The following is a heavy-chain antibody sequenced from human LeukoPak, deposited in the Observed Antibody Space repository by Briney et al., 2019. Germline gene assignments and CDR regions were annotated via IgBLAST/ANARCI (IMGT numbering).Heavy chain of an antibody. CDR3: AKQESWSNFDS. Sequence: GGSLRLSCAASGFIFSSYAMSWVRQAPGKGLEWVSAISGSGGSTFSADSVKGRFTISRDNSKNTLYLQMNSLRAEDTAVYYCAKQESWSNFDSWGQGTLVTVSS. CDR2: ISGSGGST. J-gene: IGHJ4*02. CDR1: GFIFSSYA. D-gene: IGHD2-15*01. V-gene: IGHV3-23*01.